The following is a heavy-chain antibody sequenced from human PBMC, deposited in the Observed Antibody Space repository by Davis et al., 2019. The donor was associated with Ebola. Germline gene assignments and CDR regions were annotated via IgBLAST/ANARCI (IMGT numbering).Heavy chain of an antibody. J-gene: IGHJ6*02. CDR2: IRSKANSYAT. CDR1: GFTFSGSA. Sequence: GESLKISCAASGFTFSGSAMHWVRQASGKGLEWVGRIRSKANSYATAYAASVKGRFTISRDDSKNTAYLQMNSLRAEDTAVYYCAGGLNVVVVAATNSYYYGMDVWGQGTTVTVSS. V-gene: IGHV3-73*01. CDR3: AGGLNVVVVAATNSYYYGMDV. D-gene: IGHD2-15*01.